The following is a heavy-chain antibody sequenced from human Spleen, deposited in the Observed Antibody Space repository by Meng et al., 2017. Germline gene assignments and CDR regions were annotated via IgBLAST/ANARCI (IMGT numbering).Heavy chain of an antibody. V-gene: IGHV1-18*01. D-gene: IGHD3-3*01. Sequence: QVQLVQSGAEVKKPGASVKVSCKASGYTYTHYQMDWVRQAPGQGLEWMGWIHPSGNANYAQKFQGRVTMTTDTSISTVYMDLSRLKSDDTAVYYCARANVDGVAIDYWGQGTLVTVSS. CDR3: ARANVDGVAIDY. CDR1: GYTYTHYQ. CDR2: IHPSGNA. J-gene: IGHJ4*02.